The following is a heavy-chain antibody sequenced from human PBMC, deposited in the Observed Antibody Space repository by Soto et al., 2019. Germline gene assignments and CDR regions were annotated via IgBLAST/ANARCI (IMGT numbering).Heavy chain of an antibody. J-gene: IGHJ6*02. CDR3: ARPTADFWSGYYVGYYYYGMDV. V-gene: IGHV4-39*01. CDR1: GGSISSSSYY. Sequence: QLQLQESGPGLVKPSETLSLTCTVSGGSISSSSYYWGWIRQPPGKGLEWIGGIYYSGSTYYNPSLKSRVTISVDTSKNQFSLKLSSVTAADTAVYYCARPTADFWSGYYVGYYYYGMDVWGQGTTVTVSS. D-gene: IGHD3-3*01. CDR2: IYYSGST.